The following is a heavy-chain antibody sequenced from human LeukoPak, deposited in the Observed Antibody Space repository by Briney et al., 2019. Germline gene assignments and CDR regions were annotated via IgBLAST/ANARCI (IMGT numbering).Heavy chain of an antibody. Sequence: SETLSLTCTVSGGSISSYYWSWIRQPPGKGLEWIGYIYYSGSTNYNPSLKSRVTISVDTSKNQFSLKLSSVTAANTAVYYCARAVEMATILFDYWGQGTLVTVSS. CDR3: ARAVEMATILFDY. J-gene: IGHJ4*02. CDR2: IYYSGST. D-gene: IGHD5-24*01. CDR1: GGSISSYY. V-gene: IGHV4-59*08.